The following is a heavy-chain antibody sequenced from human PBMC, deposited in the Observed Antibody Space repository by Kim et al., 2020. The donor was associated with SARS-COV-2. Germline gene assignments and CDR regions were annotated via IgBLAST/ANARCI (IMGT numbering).Heavy chain of an antibody. CDR1: GYTFTSYD. Sequence: ASVKVSCKASGYTFTSYDINWVRQATGQGLEWMGWMNPNSGNTGYAQKFQGRVTMTRNTSISTAYMELSSLRSEDTAVYYCAAARYSSGWYRSGTNWYFDLWGRGTLVTVSS. J-gene: IGHJ2*01. CDR3: AAARYSSGWYRSGTNWYFDL. CDR2: MNPNSGNT. D-gene: IGHD6-19*01. V-gene: IGHV1-8*01.